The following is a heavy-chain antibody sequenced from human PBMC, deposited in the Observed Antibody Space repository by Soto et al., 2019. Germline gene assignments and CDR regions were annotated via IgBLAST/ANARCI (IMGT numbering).Heavy chain of an antibody. CDR3: AKDRDSKKVVPFDY. V-gene: IGHV3-30-3*01. Sequence: RLSCAASGFTFSSHTMHWVRQSPGKGLEWLSLMSHDGHIKFYADSVKGRFTISRDNSKNTVYLQLNSLRVEDTAVYYCAKDRDSKKVVPFDYWGQGTLVTVSS. J-gene: IGHJ4*02. CDR1: GFTFSSHT. D-gene: IGHD2-15*01. CDR2: MSHDGHIK.